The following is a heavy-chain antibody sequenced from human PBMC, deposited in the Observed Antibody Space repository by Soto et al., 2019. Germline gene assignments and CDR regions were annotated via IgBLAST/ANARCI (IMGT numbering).Heavy chain of an antibody. J-gene: IGHJ5*02. CDR1: GGTFSNYA. V-gene: IGHV1-69*01. D-gene: IGHD6-13*01. CDR2: IIPVFGTV. Sequence: QVRLVQSGAEVKKPGSSVKVSCKASGGTFSNYAITWLRLAPGQGLEWLGGIIPVFGTVNYAQKFQGRVTITADESTSKAYMELNRLRSEDTAVYYCAREKPYTNSFGNWFDHWGQGTLVIV. CDR3: AREKPYTNSFGNWFDH.